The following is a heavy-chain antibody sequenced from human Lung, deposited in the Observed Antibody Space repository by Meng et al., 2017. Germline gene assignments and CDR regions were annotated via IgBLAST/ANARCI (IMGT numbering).Heavy chain of an antibody. J-gene: IGHJ4*02. CDR1: GFRFSNYA. V-gene: IGHV3-23*01. CDR2: ISDNGGST. CDR3: AIDRGYSSSTFVDH. D-gene: IGHD6-6*01. Sequence: EVQLLESGGDLVQPGGSLRLSCAGSGFRFSNYAMSRVRQAPGKGPEWVSAISDNGGSTYYRDSVKGRFTMSRDNSKNTLYLQMNSLRAEDTAVYYCAIDRGYSSSTFVDHWGQGTLVTVSS.